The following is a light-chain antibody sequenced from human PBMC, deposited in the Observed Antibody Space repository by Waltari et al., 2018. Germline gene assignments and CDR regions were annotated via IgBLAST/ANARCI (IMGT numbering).Light chain of an antibody. Sequence: DIQMTQSPSSVSASVGDRVTIICRASQSINIWLAWYQQKPGKAPKFLIYAASTLQSGVPSRFSGSESGTDFTLTIDNMQPEDFATDYCQQVYRFPYTFGQGTRLEIK. CDR3: QQVYRFPYT. CDR2: AAS. V-gene: IGKV1-12*01. CDR1: QSINIW. J-gene: IGKJ2*01.